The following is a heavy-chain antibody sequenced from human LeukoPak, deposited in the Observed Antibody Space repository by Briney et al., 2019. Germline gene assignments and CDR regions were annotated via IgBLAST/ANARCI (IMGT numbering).Heavy chain of an antibody. Sequence: SETLSLTCTVSGGSISSSSYHWSWIRQPPGKGLEWIGYIYYSGSTNYNPSLKSRVTISVDTSKNQFSLKLSSVTAADTAVYYCARGGSTVLEWLSLAYYGMDVWGQGTTVTVSS. CDR2: IYYSGST. CDR1: GGSISSSSYH. J-gene: IGHJ6*02. CDR3: ARGGSTVLEWLSLAYYGMDV. V-gene: IGHV4-61*05. D-gene: IGHD3-3*01.